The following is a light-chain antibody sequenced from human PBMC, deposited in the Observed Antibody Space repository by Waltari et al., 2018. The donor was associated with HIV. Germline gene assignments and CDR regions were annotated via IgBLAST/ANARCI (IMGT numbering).Light chain of an antibody. CDR3: QQYNSYSKT. CDR1: QSIRSW. V-gene: IGKV1-5*03. CDR2: KAS. J-gene: IGKJ1*01. Sequence: DIQMTQSPSTLSASVGDRVTITCRASQSIRSWLAWYQQKPGKAPKLLIYKASSLESGVPSRFSGSGSGTELTLTISSLQPDDFATYYCQQYNSYSKTFGQGTKVEIK.